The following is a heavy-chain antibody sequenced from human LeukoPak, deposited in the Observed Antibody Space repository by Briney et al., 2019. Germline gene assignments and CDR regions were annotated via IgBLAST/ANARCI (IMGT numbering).Heavy chain of an antibody. CDR2: ISAYNGDT. V-gene: IGHV1-18*01. CDR3: ARDLGSEIDEPFDF. J-gene: IGHJ4*02. CDR1: GYTFTNFG. Sequence: ASVKVSCKTSGYTFTNFGISWVRQAPGQGLEWIGWISAYNGDTNYAPNLQGRVTVTTDTPTTTVYMELRSLRSDDTAVYYCARDLGSEIDEPFDFWGQGTLVTVSS. D-gene: IGHD1-14*01.